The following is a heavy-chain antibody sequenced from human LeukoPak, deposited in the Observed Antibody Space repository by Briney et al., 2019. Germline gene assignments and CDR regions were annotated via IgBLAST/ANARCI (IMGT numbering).Heavy chain of an antibody. J-gene: IGHJ4*02. Sequence: SSETLSLTCAVYGGSLSGYYWSWIRQPPGKGLEWIGEIHHSGSTNYNPSLKSRVTISVDTSKNQFSLKLSSVTAADTALYYCARPRGLRPFSYFDYWGQGTQVTVSS. CDR1: GGSLSGYY. V-gene: IGHV4-34*01. D-gene: IGHD4-17*01. CDR2: IHHSGST. CDR3: ARPRGLRPFSYFDY.